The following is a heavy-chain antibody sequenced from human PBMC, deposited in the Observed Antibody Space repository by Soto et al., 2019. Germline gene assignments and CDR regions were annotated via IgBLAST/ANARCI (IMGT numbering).Heavy chain of an antibody. CDR3: ARDLHALVFPDVFDI. CDR1: GFTFKDFC. J-gene: IGHJ3*02. D-gene: IGHD2-2*01. V-gene: IGHV3-11*01. Sequence: QVQLVESGGGLVKPGGSLRLSCAVSGFTFKDFCMGLIRQAPGKGLEWVSYISSGGTTIYYADSVKGRFTSSRDNAKNSLYLQMNSLRAEDTAVYYCARDLHALVFPDVFDIWGQGTMVTVSS. CDR2: ISSGGTTI.